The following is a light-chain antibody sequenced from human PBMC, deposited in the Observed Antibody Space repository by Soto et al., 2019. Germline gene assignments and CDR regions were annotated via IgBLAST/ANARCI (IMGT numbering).Light chain of an antibody. Sequence: QSALTQPPSASGTPGQRVTISCSGSSSNIGSHSVNWYQQLPGTAPKLLIYSTNQRPSGVPDRFSGSESGTSASLAISGLQSEDEADYYCEAWDDSLNGVVFGGGTKLTVL. J-gene: IGLJ2*01. CDR1: SSNIGSHS. CDR3: EAWDDSLNGVV. V-gene: IGLV1-44*01. CDR2: STN.